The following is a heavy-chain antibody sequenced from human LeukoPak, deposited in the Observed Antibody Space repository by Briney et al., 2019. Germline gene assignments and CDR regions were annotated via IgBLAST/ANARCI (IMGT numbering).Heavy chain of an antibody. CDR1: GYIFTGYY. CDR2: INPNTGDT. CDR3: ARDSRAVGFDP. D-gene: IGHD6-19*01. V-gene: IGHV1-2*02. J-gene: IGHJ5*02. Sequence: GASVKVSCKASGYIFTGYYVHWVRQAPGQGLEWMGWINPNTGDTDYSQNFQGRVTMTRDTSLSTAYMDVSSLRSDDTAVYYCARDSRAVGFDPWGQGTLVTVSS.